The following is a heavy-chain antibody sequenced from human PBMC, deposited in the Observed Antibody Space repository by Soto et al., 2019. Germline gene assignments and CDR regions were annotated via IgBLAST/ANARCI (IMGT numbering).Heavy chain of an antibody. V-gene: IGHV4-34*01. CDR2: INHSGST. CDR1: GGSFSGHY. CDR3: ETQSANDYGAFDF. D-gene: IGHD1-1*01. J-gene: IGHJ3*01. Sequence: QVQLQQWGAGLLKPSETLSLTCAVSGGSFSGHYWSWIRQSPGKGLEWIGEINHSGSTNYIPSLKSRVTITVDTSMNQLFLRLTSVTAADTAVYYCETQSANDYGAFDFWGQGTLVTVS.